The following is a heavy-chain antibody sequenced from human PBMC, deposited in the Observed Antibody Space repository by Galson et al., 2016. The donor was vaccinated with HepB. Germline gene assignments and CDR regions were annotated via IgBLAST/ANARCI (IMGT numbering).Heavy chain of an antibody. CDR1: GYTFINYF. V-gene: IGHV1-46*01. CDR3: TRVNTYGQAVHCGTDCKSWDDFDC. D-gene: IGHD2-21*02. J-gene: IGHJ4*02. CDR2: FNPRDGTT. Sequence: SVKVSCKASGYTFINYFIHWVRQAPGQGLEWMGIFNPRDGTTNYPQKFLGRVTMTGDTSASTAYMLLGSLRSEDTAMYYCTRVNTYGQAVHCGTDCKSWDDFDCWGQGTLVTVSS.